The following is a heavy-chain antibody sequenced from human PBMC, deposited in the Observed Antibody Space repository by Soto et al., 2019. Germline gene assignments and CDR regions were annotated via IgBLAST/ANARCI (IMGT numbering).Heavy chain of an antibody. J-gene: IGHJ4*02. CDR2: IIPIFGTA. CDR3: ARTMYSSTSFGY. D-gene: IGHD6-6*01. CDR1: GGTFSSYA. V-gene: IGHV1-69*13. Sequence: SVKVSCKASGGTFSSYAISWVRQAPGQGLEWMGGIIPIFGTANYAQKFQGRVTITADESTSTAYMELSSLRSEDTAVYYCARTMYSSTSFGYWGQGTLVTVSS.